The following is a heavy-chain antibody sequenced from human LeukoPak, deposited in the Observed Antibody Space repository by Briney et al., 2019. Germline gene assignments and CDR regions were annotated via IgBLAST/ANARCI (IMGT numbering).Heavy chain of an antibody. D-gene: IGHD5-18*01. CDR3: ARVPLRYSYGYFDP. J-gene: IGHJ5*02. CDR2: TYYRSRWYI. Sequence: SQTLSLTCAISGDSVSSNSAAWNWIRQSPSRGLEWLGRTYYRSRWYIDYAVSVKSRITINPDTSKNQFSLQLNSVTPEDTAVYYCARVPLRYSYGYFDPWGQGTLVTVSS. CDR1: GDSVSSNSAA. V-gene: IGHV6-1*01.